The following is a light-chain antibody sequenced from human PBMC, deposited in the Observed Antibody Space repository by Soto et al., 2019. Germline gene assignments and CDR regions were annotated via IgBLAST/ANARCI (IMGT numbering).Light chain of an antibody. V-gene: IGLV2-14*01. J-gene: IGLJ1*01. CDR2: EVS. CDR3: VSYASSAARV. CDR1: SSDVGAYNY. Sequence: QSALTQPASVSGSPGQSITISCTGTSSDVGAYNYVSWYQQHPGKAPKLMIYEVSNRPSGVSNRFSGSKSDNTASLTLSGLQAEDEADYYCVSYASSAARVFGTGTKLTVL.